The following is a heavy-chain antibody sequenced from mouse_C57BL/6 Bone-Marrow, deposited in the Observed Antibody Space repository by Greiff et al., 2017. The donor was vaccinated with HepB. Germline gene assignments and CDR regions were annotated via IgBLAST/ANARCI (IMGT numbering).Heavy chain of an antibody. V-gene: IGHV1-69*01. J-gene: IGHJ4*01. CDR1: GYTFTSYW. Sequence: VQLQQSGAELVMPGASVKLSCKASGYTFTSYWMHWVKQRPGQGLEWIGELDPSDSYTNYNQKFKGKSTLTVDKSSSTAYMQLSSLTSEDSAVYYCARGGYYDAMDYWGQGTSVTVSS. D-gene: IGHD2-2*01. CDR3: ARGGYYDAMDY. CDR2: LDPSDSYT.